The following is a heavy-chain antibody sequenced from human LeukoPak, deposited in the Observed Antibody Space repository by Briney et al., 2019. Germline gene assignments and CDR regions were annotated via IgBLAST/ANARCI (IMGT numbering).Heavy chain of an antibody. J-gene: IGHJ4*02. Sequence: PGGSLRLSCVASGLTFSTYWMSWVRQAPGNGLEWVANIKEDGSEKYYVDSVKGRFTISRDNAKNSLYLQMNNLRAEDTAVYYCARDLYSNYAYWGQGTLVTVSS. CDR2: IKEDGSEK. D-gene: IGHD4-11*01. CDR1: GLTFSTYW. CDR3: ARDLYSNYAY. V-gene: IGHV3-7*01.